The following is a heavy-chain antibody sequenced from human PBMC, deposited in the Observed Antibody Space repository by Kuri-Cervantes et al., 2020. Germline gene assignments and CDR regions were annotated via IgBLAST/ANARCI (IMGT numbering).Heavy chain of an antibody. D-gene: IGHD1-1*01. CDR1: EYTFTAYD. CDR3: ARGRLSRTQLYYNYYYVDV. J-gene: IGHJ6*02. Sequence: ASVKVSCKASEYTFTAYDINWVQQTTGQGLVWMGWMNPNSGNTGYAQNFHDRINMTRNTSVNTAYMELNSLTSEDTAVYYCARGRLSRTQLYYNYYYVDVWGQGTPVTVSS. V-gene: IGHV1-8*02. CDR2: MNPNSGNT.